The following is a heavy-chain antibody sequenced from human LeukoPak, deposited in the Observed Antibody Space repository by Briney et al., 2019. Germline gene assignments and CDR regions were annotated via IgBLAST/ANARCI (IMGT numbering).Heavy chain of an antibody. CDR2: IYHSGST. CDR1: GYSISSGYY. V-gene: IGHV4-38-2*02. CDR3: AREGGKVDY. J-gene: IGHJ4*02. D-gene: IGHD4-23*01. Sequence: SETLSLTCTVSGYSISSGYYWGWIRPPPGKGLEWIGSIYHSGSTYYNPSLKSRVTISVDTSKNQFSLKLSSVTAADTAVYYCAREGGKVDYWGQGTLVTVSS.